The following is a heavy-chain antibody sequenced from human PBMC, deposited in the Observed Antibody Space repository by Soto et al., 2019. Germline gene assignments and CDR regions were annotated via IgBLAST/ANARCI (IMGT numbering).Heavy chain of an antibody. V-gene: IGHV3-23*01. CDR3: AKDRYLDHQSRGYSFDY. D-gene: IGHD5-18*01. CDR2: ISRYGDIT. J-gene: IGHJ4*02. Sequence: GGSLRLSCAASGFTFNIYAMTWVRQAPGKGLEWVSAISRYGDITYYADSVEGRFTISRDNSKNTLYLQMNSLRAEDTAVYYCAKDRYLDHQSRGYSFDYWGQGTLDTGSS. CDR1: GFTFNIYA.